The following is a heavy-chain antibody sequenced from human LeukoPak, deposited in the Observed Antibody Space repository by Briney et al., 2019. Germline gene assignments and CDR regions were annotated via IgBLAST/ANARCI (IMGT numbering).Heavy chain of an antibody. CDR2: IYYSGST. CDR1: GGSISSSSYY. CDR3: ARDASVVVPAAFFYY. V-gene: IGHV4-39*02. Sequence: SETLSLTCTVSGGSISSSSYYWGWIRQPPGKGLEWVRSIYYSGSTYYNPSLKSRVTISVDTSKNQFSLKLRSVTAADTAVYYCARDASVVVPAAFFYYWGQGTLVTVSS. D-gene: IGHD2-2*01. J-gene: IGHJ4*02.